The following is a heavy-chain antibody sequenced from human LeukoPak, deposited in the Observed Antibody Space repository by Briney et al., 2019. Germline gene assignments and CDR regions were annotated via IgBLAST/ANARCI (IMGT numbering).Heavy chain of an antibody. CDR3: AGDRGITVTKDFDY. CDR1: GSTLAESS. CDR2: YDPEEGGI. V-gene: IGHV1-24*01. Sequence: ASVKVSCKVSGSTLAESSIHWLRQAPGKGLEWMGGYDPEEGGIIYAQKFLDRVTMTEDTSTSTAYMEVSSLRSDDTAVYFRAGDRGITVTKDFDYWGQGTQVTVSS. D-gene: IGHD4-17*01. J-gene: IGHJ4*02.